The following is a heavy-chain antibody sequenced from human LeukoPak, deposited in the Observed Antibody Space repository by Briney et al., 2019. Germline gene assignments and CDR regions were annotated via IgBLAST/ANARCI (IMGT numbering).Heavy chain of an antibody. J-gene: IGHJ6*02. Sequence: SETLPLTCAVYGGSFRGYYWSWIRQPPGKGLEWIGEINHSGSTNYNPSLKSRVTISVDTSKNQFSLKLSCVTGADTAVYYCARAAIGVRGASYYYYGMDVWGQGTTVTVSS. CDR1: GGSFRGYY. V-gene: IGHV4-34*01. CDR2: INHSGST. D-gene: IGHD3-10*02. CDR3: ARAAIGVRGASYYYYGMDV.